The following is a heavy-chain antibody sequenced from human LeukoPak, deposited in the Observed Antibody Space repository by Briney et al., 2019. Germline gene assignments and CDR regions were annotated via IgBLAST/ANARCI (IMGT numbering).Heavy chain of an antibody. CDR3: AKDMTYGGRLDY. D-gene: IGHD4-23*01. V-gene: IGHV3-7*03. J-gene: IGHJ4*02. CDR2: IKQDGSEK. Sequence: GGSLRLSCAASGFTFSRNAMHWVRQAPGKGLEWVANIKQDGSEKYYVDSVKGRFTISRDNAKNSLYLQMNSLRPEDTVLYYCAKDMTYGGRLDYWGQGTLVTVSS. CDR1: GFTFSRNA.